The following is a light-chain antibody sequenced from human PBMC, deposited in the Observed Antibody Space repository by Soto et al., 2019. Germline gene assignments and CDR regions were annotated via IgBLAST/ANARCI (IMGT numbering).Light chain of an antibody. V-gene: IGKV1-6*01. CDR3: LHDHNYPWT. J-gene: IGKJ1*01. CDR2: GAS. CDR1: QVIRND. Sequence: AIQMTQSPSSLSSSVGDRVTLTCRASQVIRNDLGWYQQKPGKAPKLLIYGASTIQSGVPSRFSGSGSGTDFTLTISSLQPEDFATYYCLHDHNYPWTFGQGTKVDFK.